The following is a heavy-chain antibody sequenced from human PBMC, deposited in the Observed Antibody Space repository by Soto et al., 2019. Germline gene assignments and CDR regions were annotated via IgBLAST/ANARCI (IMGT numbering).Heavy chain of an antibody. CDR2: IWNDGNGY. V-gene: IGHV3-33*08. CDR1: GVTFSSYS. Sequence: PGGSLRLSCAASGVTFSSYSMNWVRQAPGKGLEWVAVIWNDGNGYYYANSVKGRFTISRDNSKNTLYLQMSSLRAEDTAVYYCARRQISPPTRGAASARGGMDVWGQGTTVTVSS. D-gene: IGHD6-13*01. CDR3: ARRQISPPTRGAASARGGMDV. J-gene: IGHJ6*02.